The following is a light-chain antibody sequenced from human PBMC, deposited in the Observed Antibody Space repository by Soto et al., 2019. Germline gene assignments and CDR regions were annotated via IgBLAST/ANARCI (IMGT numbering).Light chain of an antibody. CDR3: AAWDDSLNGHWV. CDR2: NNG. J-gene: IGLJ3*02. V-gene: IGLV1-44*01. Sequence: QSVLTQPPSAPGTPGQRVTISCSGSSSNIGSNSVKWYQQLPGTAPKLLIYNNGQRPSGVPDRFSGSKSGTSASLAISGLQSEDEADYYCAAWDDSLNGHWVFGGGTKVTVL. CDR1: SSNIGSNS.